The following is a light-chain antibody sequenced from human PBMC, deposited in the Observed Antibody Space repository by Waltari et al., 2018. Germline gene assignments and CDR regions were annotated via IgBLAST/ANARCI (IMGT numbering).Light chain of an antibody. J-gene: IGKJ3*01. CDR1: QSVSSSY. CDR2: GAS. V-gene: IGKV3-20*01. Sequence: WRASQSVSSSYLAWYQQKPGQAPRLLIYGASSRATGIPDRFSGSGSGTDFTLTISRLEPEDFAVYYCQQYGSSPRFGPGTKVDIK. CDR3: QQYGSSPR.